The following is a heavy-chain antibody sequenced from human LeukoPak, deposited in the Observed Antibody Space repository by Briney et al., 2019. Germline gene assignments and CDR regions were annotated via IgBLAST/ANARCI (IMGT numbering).Heavy chain of an antibody. CDR1: GGTFSSYA. V-gene: IGHV1-69*04. D-gene: IGHD6-19*01. J-gene: IGHJ4*02. Sequence: ASVKVSCKASGGTFSSYAISWVRQAPGQGLEWMGRIIPILGIANYAQKFQGRVTITADKSTSTAYMELSSLRSEDTAVYYCARSGIAVADKVVSFDYWGQGTLVTVSS. CDR3: ARSGIAVADKVVSFDY. CDR2: IIPILGIA.